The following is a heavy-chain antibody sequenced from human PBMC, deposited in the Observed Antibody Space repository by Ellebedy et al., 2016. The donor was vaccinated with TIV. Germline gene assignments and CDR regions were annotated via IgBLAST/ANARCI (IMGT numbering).Heavy chain of an antibody. V-gene: IGHV3-30*03. CDR2: LAYDGSNK. CDR1: GFTFSSYG. J-gene: IGHJ4*02. Sequence: PGGSLRLSCAASGFTFSSYGMHWVRQAPGKGLVWVASLAYDGSNKFYADSVKGRFTISRDNSKNTVSLQMTSLRAEDTAVYYCARLPPFYGSADYIGHYFDFWGQGALVTVSS. CDR3: ARLPPFYGSADYIGHYFDF. D-gene: IGHD4-11*01.